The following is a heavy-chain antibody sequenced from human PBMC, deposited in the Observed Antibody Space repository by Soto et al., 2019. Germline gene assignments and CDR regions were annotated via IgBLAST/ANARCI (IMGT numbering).Heavy chain of an antibody. Sequence: GGSLRLSCAASGFTFSSYAMHWVRQAPGKGLEWVAVISYDGSNKYYADSVKGRFTISRDNSKNTLYLQMNSLRAEDTAVYYCARDKIPRTSSFSDYWGQGTLVTVSS. CDR2: ISYDGSNK. J-gene: IGHJ4*02. V-gene: IGHV3-30-3*01. D-gene: IGHD2-2*02. CDR3: ARDKIPRTSSFSDY. CDR1: GFTFSSYA.